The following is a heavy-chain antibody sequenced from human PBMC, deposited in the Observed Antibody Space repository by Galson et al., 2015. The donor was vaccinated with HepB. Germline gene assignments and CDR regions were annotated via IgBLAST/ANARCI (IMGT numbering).Heavy chain of an antibody. Sequence: SLRLSCAASGFTFSSYSMNWVRQAPGKGLEWVSSISSSSSYIYYADSVKGRFTISRDNAKNSLYLQMNSLRAEDTAVYYCAREASVWAVRGPNWFDPWGQGTLVTVSS. D-gene: IGHD3-10*01. CDR3: AREASVWAVRGPNWFDP. CDR2: ISSSSSYI. J-gene: IGHJ5*02. CDR1: GFTFSSYS. V-gene: IGHV3-21*01.